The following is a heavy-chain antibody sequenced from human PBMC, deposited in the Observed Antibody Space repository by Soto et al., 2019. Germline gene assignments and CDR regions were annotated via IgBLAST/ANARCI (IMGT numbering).Heavy chain of an antibody. J-gene: IGHJ4*02. V-gene: IGHV1-18*01. D-gene: IGHD1-26*01. CDR1: GYTFTSYG. CDR2: ISAYNGNT. CDR3: ARDTVGWGGSYSEYFDY. Sequence: QVQLVQSGAEVKKPGASVKVSCKASGYTFTSYGISWVRQAPGQGLEWMGWISAYNGNTNYAQKLQGRVTMTTDTSTSTAYMELRSLRSDDTAMYYCARDTVGWGGSYSEYFDYWGQGTLVTVSS.